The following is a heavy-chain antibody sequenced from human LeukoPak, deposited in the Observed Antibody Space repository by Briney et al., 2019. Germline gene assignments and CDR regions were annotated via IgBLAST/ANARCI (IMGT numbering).Heavy chain of an antibody. CDR3: ARQTTVTTYYFDY. CDR1: GSTFSSYW. Sequence: GALRLSCAASGSTFSSYWMHWVRQAPGEGLVWVSRINSDGSSTSYADSVKGRFTISRDNAKNTLYLQMNSLRAEDTAVYYCARQTTVTTYYFDYWGQGTLVTVSS. D-gene: IGHD4-17*01. J-gene: IGHJ4*02. V-gene: IGHV3-74*01. CDR2: INSDGSST.